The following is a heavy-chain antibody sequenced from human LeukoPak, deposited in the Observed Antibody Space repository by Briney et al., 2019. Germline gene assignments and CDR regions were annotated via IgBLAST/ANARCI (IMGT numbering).Heavy chain of an antibody. Sequence: GESLKISCKGSGYNFNNHWIAWVRQTPGKGLEWMGIIYPGDSEARYGPSFQGQVTFSADKSISTAYLQWSSLKASDTAMYYCARHPADYCSSTSCYKGDAFDIWGQGTMVTVSS. D-gene: IGHD2-2*02. CDR3: ARHPADYCSSTSCYKGDAFDI. J-gene: IGHJ3*02. CDR1: GYNFNNHW. V-gene: IGHV5-51*01. CDR2: IYPGDSEA.